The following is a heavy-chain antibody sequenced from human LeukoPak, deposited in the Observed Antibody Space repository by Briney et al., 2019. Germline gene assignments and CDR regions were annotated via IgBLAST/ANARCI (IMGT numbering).Heavy chain of an antibody. CDR3: ARAPRSYCSSTSCVDY. V-gene: IGHV1-2*02. J-gene: IGHJ4*02. Sequence: ASVKVSCTASGYTFTGYYMHWVRQAPGQGLEWMGWINPNSGGTNYAQKFQGRVTMTRDTSISTAYMKLSRLISDDTAVYYCARAPRSYCSSTSCVDYWGQGTLVTVSS. D-gene: IGHD2-2*01. CDR2: INPNSGGT. CDR1: GYTFTGYY.